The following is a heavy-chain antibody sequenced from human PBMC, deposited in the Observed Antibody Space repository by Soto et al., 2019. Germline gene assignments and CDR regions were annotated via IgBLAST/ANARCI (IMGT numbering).Heavy chain of an antibody. J-gene: IGHJ6*02. D-gene: IGHD4-17*01. CDR1: GFTFSDYY. V-gene: IGHV3-11*01. Sequence: QVQLVESGGGLVKPGGSLRLSCAASGFTFSDYYMSWIRQAPGKGLEWVSYISSSGSTIYYADSVKGRFTISRDNAKNSLSLQCNSLRAEDSAVYYWASPTVTPNYGMDVWGQGTTVTVSS. CDR2: ISSSGSTI. CDR3: ASPTVTPNYGMDV.